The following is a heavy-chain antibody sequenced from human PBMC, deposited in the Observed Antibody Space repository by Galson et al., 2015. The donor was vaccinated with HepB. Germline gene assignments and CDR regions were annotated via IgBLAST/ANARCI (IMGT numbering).Heavy chain of an antibody. CDR3: SRDWGIAVAGTWWFDP. CDR2: ISYNSDNI. J-gene: IGHJ5*02. D-gene: IGHD6-19*01. Sequence: SLRLSCAASKFTFRNYNMNWVRQTPGKGMEWVASISYNSDNINYADSVKGRFTISRDNAKSSLFLQMNSLRAEDAAVYYCSRDWGIAVAGTWWFDPWGQGTVVTVSS. V-gene: IGHV3-21*01. CDR1: KFTFRNYN.